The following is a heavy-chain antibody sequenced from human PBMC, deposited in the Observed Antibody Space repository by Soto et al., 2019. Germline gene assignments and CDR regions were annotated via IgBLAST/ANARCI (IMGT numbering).Heavy chain of an antibody. CDR1: GFTFSIYA. CDR2: IGGGNDDT. J-gene: IGHJ4*02. Sequence: VQLLESGGGLVQPGGSLRLSCAASGFTFSIYAMSWVRQAPGKGLEWVSGIGGGNDDTYYADSVKGRFTISRDNSKSTLYLQMNSLRAEDTAVYYCARGALSGSYLLDDYWGQGTLVTVSS. CDR3: ARGALSGSYLLDDY. D-gene: IGHD1-26*01. V-gene: IGHV3-23*01.